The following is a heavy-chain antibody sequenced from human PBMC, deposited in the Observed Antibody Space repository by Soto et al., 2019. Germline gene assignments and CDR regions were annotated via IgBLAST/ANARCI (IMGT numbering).Heavy chain of an antibody. Sequence: SETLSLTCTVSGGSISSSSYYWGWIRQPPGKGLEWIGSIYYSGSTYYNPSLKSRVTISVDTSKNQFSLKLSSVTAADTAVYYCARPFARITIFGVVSGEDVWGKGTTVTVSS. CDR3: ARPFARITIFGVVSGEDV. J-gene: IGHJ6*04. CDR2: IYYSGST. V-gene: IGHV4-39*01. CDR1: GGSISSSSYY. D-gene: IGHD3-3*01.